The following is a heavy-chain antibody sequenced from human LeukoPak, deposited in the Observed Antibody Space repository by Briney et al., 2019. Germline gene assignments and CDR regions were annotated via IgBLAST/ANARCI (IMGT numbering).Heavy chain of an antibody. CDR2: IYYSGST. J-gene: IGHJ4*02. CDR3: ARRPYYYGSGSYSTYYFDY. Sequence: PSETLSLTCTVSGGSISSSSYYWGWIRQPPGKGLEWIGSIYYSGSTYYNPSLKSRVTISVDTSKNQFSLKLSSVTAADTAVYYCARRPYYYGSGSYSTYYFDYWGQGTLVTVSS. D-gene: IGHD3-10*01. CDR1: GGSISSSSYY. V-gene: IGHV4-39*01.